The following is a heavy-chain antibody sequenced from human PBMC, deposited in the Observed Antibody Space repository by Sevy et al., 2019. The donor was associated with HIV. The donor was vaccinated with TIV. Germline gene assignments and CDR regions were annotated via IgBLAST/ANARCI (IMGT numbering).Heavy chain of an antibody. Sequence: ASVKVSCKASGYTFSSYGISWVRQAPGQGLEWMGWISDYNGYTNYAHKFQGRVTMSTEASTRTAYMELKSLRSDDTAVYFCAREGYYYRSGTYRPPNYYGMDVWGQGTAVTVSS. V-gene: IGHV1-18*01. J-gene: IGHJ6*02. CDR1: GYTFSSYG. CDR3: AREGYYYRSGTYRPPNYYGMDV. CDR2: ISDYNGYT. D-gene: IGHD3-10*01.